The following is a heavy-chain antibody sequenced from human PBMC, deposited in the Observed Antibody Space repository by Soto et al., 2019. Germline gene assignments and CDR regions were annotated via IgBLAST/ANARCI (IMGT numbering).Heavy chain of an antibody. CDR2: VIPRLGAS. CDR1: ADTFTGYT. J-gene: IGHJ4*02. CDR3: ARSRGSYYSNFDS. D-gene: IGHD3-10*01. V-gene: IGHV1-69*08. Sequence: QVQLVQSGAEVKKPGSSVKFSCKASADTFTGYTVTWVRQDPGQGLEWVGRVIPRLGASNFEQKFQGRVTMSADKSTDTAYMVLTGPTSEDTALYYCARSRGSYYSNFDSWGQGTLVTVSS.